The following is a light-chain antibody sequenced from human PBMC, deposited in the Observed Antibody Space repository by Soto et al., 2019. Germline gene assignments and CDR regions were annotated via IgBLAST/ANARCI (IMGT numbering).Light chain of an antibody. CDR1: RSDVGGYDY. CDR2: EVR. J-gene: IGLJ1*01. V-gene: IGLV2-14*01. Sequence: QCVLTQPASVSGSPGQPITISCTGTRSDVGGYDYVSWYQQRPGKAPKLMIYEVRYRPSGVSNRFSGSKSGNTASLTISGLQAEDEAVYYCCSYTRTSNHYFFGRGTKSPS. CDR3: CSYTRTSNHYF.